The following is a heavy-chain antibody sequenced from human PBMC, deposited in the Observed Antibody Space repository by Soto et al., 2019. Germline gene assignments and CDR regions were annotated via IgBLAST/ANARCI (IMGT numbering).Heavy chain of an antibody. CDR1: GYTFTSYD. V-gene: IGHV1-8*01. J-gene: IGHJ6*03. D-gene: IGHD4-17*01. CDR3: ARIYGDDYYYYYYMDV. Sequence: QVQLVQSGAEVKKPGASVKVSCKASGYTFTSYDINWVRQATGQGLEWMGWMNPNSGNTGYAQKFQGRVTMTRNTSISTAYMELSSLRSEDTAVYYCARIYGDDYYYYYYMDVWGKGTTVTVSS. CDR2: MNPNSGNT.